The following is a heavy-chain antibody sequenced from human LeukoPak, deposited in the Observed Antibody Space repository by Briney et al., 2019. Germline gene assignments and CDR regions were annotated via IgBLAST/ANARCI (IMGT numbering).Heavy chain of an antibody. V-gene: IGHV4-34*01. D-gene: IGHD3-16*01. CDR3: ARGPGYLGENYYYYMDV. Sequence: SETLSLTCAVYGGSFSGYYWSWIRQPPGKGLEWIGEINHSGSTNYNPSLKSRVTISVDTSKNQFSLKLSSVTAADTAVYYCARGPGYLGENYYYYMDVWGKGTTVTVSS. CDR2: INHSGST. J-gene: IGHJ6*03. CDR1: GGSFSGYY.